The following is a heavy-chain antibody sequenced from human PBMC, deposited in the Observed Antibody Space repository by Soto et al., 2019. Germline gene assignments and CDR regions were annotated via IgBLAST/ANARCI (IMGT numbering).Heavy chain of an antibody. CDR1: GYSFTSYW. J-gene: IGHJ1*01. D-gene: IGHD6-6*01. V-gene: IGHV5-51*01. CDR3: SKFKYSTSVRYLQH. CDR2: IYPGDSDT. Sequence: PGESLKISCKASGYSFTSYWIGWVRQMPGKGLEWMGIIYPGDSDTRYSPSFQGQVTISADKSISTAYLQWSSLKASDTAIYYCSKFKYSTSVRYLQHWGQGTPVTVSS.